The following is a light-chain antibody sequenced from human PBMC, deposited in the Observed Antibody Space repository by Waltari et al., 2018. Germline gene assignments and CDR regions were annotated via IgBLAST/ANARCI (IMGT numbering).Light chain of an antibody. V-gene: IGKV4-1*01. J-gene: IGKJ4*01. Sequence: DIVLTQSPDSLAVSLGERATINCKSSQSLLYSSVNKNCLAWYQQKAGQPPKLLIYWASSREPGVPDQFSGSGSGTDFTLTISSLQAEDVAVYYCQQYCSSPLTFGGGTKVEIK. CDR1: QSLLYSSVNKNC. CDR2: WAS. CDR3: QQYCSSPLT.